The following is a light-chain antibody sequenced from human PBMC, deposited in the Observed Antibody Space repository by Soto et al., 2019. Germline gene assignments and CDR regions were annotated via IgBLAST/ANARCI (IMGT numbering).Light chain of an antibody. CDR3: QQYNNWPLT. V-gene: IGKV3D-15*01. CDR1: QSISRT. Sequence: EIVLTQSPDTLSVSPGERATLSCRASQSISRTLAWYQQKSGQPPRLLIYDASTRTTGFPARFSGSGSGTEFTLTINSRQSEDFAVYYCQQYNNWPLTFGGGTKVDIK. CDR2: DAS. J-gene: IGKJ4*01.